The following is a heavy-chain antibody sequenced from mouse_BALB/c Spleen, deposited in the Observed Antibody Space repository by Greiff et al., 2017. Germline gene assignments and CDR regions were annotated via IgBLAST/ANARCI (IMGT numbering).Heavy chain of an antibody. CDR3: ARVGPSTASYWYFDV. CDR2: IDPYNGGT. J-gene: IGHJ1*01. Sequence: EVQLVESGPELVKPGASVKVSCKASGYSFTDYNMYWVKQSHGKSLEWIGYIDPYNGGTSYNQKFKGKATLTVDKSSSTAFMHLNSLTSEDSAVYYCARVGPSTASYWYFDVWGAGTTVTVSS. CDR1: GYSFTDYN. V-gene: IGHV1S135*01. D-gene: IGHD1-2*01.